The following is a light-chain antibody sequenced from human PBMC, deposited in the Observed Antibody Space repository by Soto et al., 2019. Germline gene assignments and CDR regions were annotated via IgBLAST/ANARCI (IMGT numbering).Light chain of an antibody. CDR3: QQRSNWPIT. Sequence: EIVLTQSPATLSLSPGERATFSCRASQSVSSYLAWYQQKPGQAPRLLLYDASNRATGIPARFSGSGSGTDFTLTISSLEPEDFAVYYCQQRSNWPITFGQGTRLEIK. CDR1: QSVSSY. J-gene: IGKJ5*01. V-gene: IGKV3-11*01. CDR2: DAS.